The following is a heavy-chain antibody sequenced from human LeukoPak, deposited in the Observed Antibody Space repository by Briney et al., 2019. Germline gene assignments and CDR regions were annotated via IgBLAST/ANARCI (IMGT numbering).Heavy chain of an antibody. CDR1: GYTFTSYD. D-gene: IGHD4/OR15-4a*01. CDR2: MNPNSGNT. J-gene: IGHJ4*02. V-gene: IGHV1-8*03. Sequence: GASVKVSCKASGYTFTSYDINWVRQATGQGLEWMGWMNPNSGNTGYAQKFQGRVTITRNTSISTAYMELSSLRSEDTAVYYCARGNRGELTDDYWGQGTLVTVSS. CDR3: ARGNRGELTDDY.